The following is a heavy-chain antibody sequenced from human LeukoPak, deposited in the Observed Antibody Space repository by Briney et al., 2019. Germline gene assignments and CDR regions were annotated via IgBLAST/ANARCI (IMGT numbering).Heavy chain of an antibody. Sequence: GASVKVSCKASGYTLTSYYMHWVRQGPGQGLEWMGIINPSGGSTSYAQKFRGRVTMTRDTSISTAYMELSRLRSDDTAVYYCARDHGYSSGWYSDYWGQGTLVTVSS. J-gene: IGHJ4*02. V-gene: IGHV1-46*01. CDR3: ARDHGYSSGWYSDY. CDR2: INPSGGST. CDR1: GYTLTSYY. D-gene: IGHD6-19*01.